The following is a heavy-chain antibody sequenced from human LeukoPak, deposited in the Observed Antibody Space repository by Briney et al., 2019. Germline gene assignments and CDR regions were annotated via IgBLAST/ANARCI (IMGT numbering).Heavy chain of an antibody. J-gene: IGHJ4*02. Sequence: GGSLRLSCAASGFTFSSFVMNCVRQAPGKGLEWVSAISGSGGSTYYADSVKGRFTISRDNSKITLYLRMNSLRAEDTAVYYCAKKRYYYDTSGFSFDYWGQGTLVTVSS. CDR2: ISGSGGST. CDR3: AKKRYYYDTSGFSFDY. V-gene: IGHV3-23*01. CDR1: GFTFSSFV. D-gene: IGHD3-22*01.